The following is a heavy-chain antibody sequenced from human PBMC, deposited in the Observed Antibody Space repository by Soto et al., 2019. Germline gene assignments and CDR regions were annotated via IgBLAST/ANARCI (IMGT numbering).Heavy chain of an antibody. J-gene: IGHJ6*02. CDR1: GYSFTSYW. Sequence: PGESLKISCKGSGYSFTSYWIGWVRQMPGKGLEWMGIIYPGDSDTRYSPSFQGQVTISADKSISTAYLQRSSLKASDTAMYYCSSQETPHYYYYGMDVWGQGTTVTVSS. V-gene: IGHV5-51*01. CDR2: IYPGDSDT. CDR3: SSQETPHYYYYGMDV.